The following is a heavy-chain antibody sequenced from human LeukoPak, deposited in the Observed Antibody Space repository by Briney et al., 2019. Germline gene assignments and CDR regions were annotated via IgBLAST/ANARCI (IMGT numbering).Heavy chain of an antibody. Sequence: GGSLGLSCAASGFTFSSYSMNWVRQAPGKGLEWLSYINIGGTNTHYADSVKGRFTISRDNAKKSLYLEMNNLRAEGTAVYYCATDGAGFDTWGQGVLVTVSS. CDR1: GFTFSSYS. J-gene: IGHJ5*02. V-gene: IGHV3-48*04. CDR2: INIGGTNT. CDR3: ATDGAGFDT.